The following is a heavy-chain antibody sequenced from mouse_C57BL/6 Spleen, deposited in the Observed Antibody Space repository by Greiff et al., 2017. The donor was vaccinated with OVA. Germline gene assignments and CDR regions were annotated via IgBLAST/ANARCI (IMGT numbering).Heavy chain of an antibody. CDR1: GYAFSSSW. V-gene: IGHV1-82*01. D-gene: IGHD1-1*01. CDR3: ARSLTTVVAKDAMDY. CDR2: IYPGDGDT. Sequence: VQLQQSGPELVKPGASVKISCKASGYAFSSSWMNWVKQRPGKGLEWIGRIYPGDGDTNYNGKFKGKATLTADKSSSTAYMQLSSLTSEDSAVYFCARSLTTVVAKDAMDYWGQGTSVTVSS. J-gene: IGHJ4*01.